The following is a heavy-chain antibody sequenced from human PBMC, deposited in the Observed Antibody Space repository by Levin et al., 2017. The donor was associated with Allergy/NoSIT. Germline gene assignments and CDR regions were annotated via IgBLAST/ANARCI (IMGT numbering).Heavy chain of an antibody. J-gene: IGHJ6*02. CDR3: ARSYSNYVIAGMDV. Sequence: GASVKVSCKASGYTFTGYYMHWVRQAPGQGLEWMGWINPNSGGTNYAQKFQGRVTMTRDTSISTAYMELSRLRSDDTAVYYCARSYSNYVIAGMDVWGQGTTVTVSS. CDR1: GYTFTGYY. D-gene: IGHD4-11*01. V-gene: IGHV1-2*02. CDR2: INPNSGGT.